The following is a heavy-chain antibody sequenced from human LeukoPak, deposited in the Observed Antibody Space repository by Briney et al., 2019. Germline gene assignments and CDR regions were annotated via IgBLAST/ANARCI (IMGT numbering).Heavy chain of an antibody. V-gene: IGHV4-59*01. CDR2: IYYSGST. J-gene: IGHJ3*02. D-gene: IGHD2-2*01. CDR1: GGSISSYY. Sequence: PSETLSLTCTVSGGSISSYYWSWIRQPPGKGLEWIGYIYYSGSTNYNPSLKSRVTISVDTSKNQFSLKLSSVTAADTAVYYCAGAIQRYCSSTSCYYDAFDIWGQGTMVTVSS. CDR3: AGAIQRYCSSTSCYYDAFDI.